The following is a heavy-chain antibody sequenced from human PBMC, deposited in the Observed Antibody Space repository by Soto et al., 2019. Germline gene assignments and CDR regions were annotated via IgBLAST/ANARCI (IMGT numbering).Heavy chain of an antibody. CDR1: GGSIGGDS. J-gene: IGHJ6*02. D-gene: IGHD1-1*01. CDR2: IYHSGST. V-gene: IGHV4-59*01. Sequence: SETLSLTCTVSGGSIGGDSWSWIRQSPGKGLDFIGYIYHSGSTNYNPSLRSRVTISMDTSKNQFSLRLSSVTAADTAVYYCARAGVVQVSYAMDVWGQGTTVTVSS. CDR3: ARAGVVQVSYAMDV.